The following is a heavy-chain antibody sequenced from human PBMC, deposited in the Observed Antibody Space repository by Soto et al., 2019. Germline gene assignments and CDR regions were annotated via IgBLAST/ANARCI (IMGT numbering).Heavy chain of an antibody. V-gene: IGHV3-66*01. CDR1: GFTVSSNY. J-gene: IGHJ4*02. CDR3: AKGGRQWLVTSDFNY. D-gene: IGHD6-19*01. Sequence: GGSLRLSCAASGFTVSSNYMSWVRQAPGKGLEWVSVIYSGGSTYYADSVKGRFTISRDNSKNTLFLQMNSLRADDTAVYYCAKGGRQWLVTSDFNYWGQGALVTVSS. CDR2: IYSGGST.